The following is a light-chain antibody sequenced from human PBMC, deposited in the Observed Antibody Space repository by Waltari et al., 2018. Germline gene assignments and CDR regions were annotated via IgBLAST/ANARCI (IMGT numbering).Light chain of an antibody. J-gene: IGKJ1*01. CDR1: QSVSSTY. CDR2: GAS. CDR3: QQYGSSRT. Sequence: EIVLTQSPGTLSLSPGERDTLLCRASQSVSSTYLAWYQQKPGQAPRLLIYGASSRATGIPDRFSGSGSGTDFTLTISRLEPEDFAVYYCQQYGSSRTFGQGTKVEIK. V-gene: IGKV3-20*01.